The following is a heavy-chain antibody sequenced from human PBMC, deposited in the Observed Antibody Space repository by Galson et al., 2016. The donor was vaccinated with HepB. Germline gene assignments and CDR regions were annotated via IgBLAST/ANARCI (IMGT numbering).Heavy chain of an antibody. J-gene: IGHJ4*02. D-gene: IGHD2-21*01. CDR2: ISDSGSST. CDR1: GFTFSSYA. CDR3: VKEFVATGAVVGDY. Sequence: SLRLSCAASGFTFSSYAVHWVRQAPGKGLEWISAISDSGSSTYYADSVKGRFTISRDNSQNTLYLQMNSLRVEDTALYYCVKEFVATGAVVGDYWGQGALVTVSS. V-gene: IGHV3-23*01.